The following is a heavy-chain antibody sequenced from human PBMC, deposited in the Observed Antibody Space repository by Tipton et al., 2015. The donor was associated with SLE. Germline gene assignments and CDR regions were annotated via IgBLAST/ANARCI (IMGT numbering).Heavy chain of an antibody. V-gene: IGHV3-7*01. CDR3: VGDVGDSSGYYYGFDY. CDR1: GFTFSSSW. Sequence: SLRLSCAASGFTFSSSWMNWGRQAPGKGLEWVANIKGDGSEKNYVDSVKGRFTISRDNAKNSLYLQMNSLRAEDTAMYYCVGDVGDSSGYYYGFDYWGQGTLVTVSS. J-gene: IGHJ4*02. D-gene: IGHD3-22*01. CDR2: IKGDGSEK.